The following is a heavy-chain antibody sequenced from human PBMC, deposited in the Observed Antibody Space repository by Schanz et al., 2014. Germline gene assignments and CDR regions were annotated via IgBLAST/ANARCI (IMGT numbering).Heavy chain of an antibody. V-gene: IGHV3-23*01. CDR2: ILGLASTT. J-gene: IGHJ4*02. Sequence: EVQLLESGGGLVQPGGSLRLSCAASGFTFSTSAMSWVRQVPGKGLEWVSAILGLASTTYYADSVKGRFTISRDNSKNTLYLQMNSLRAEDTAVYYCVRDSFFAFDYWGQGTLVTVSS. CDR1: GFTFSTSA. D-gene: IGHD3-3*01. CDR3: VRDSFFAFDY.